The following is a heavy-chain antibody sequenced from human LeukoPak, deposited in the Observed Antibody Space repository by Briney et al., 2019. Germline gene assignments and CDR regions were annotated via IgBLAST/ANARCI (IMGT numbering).Heavy chain of an antibody. V-gene: IGHV4-61*01. Sequence: PSETLSLTCTVSSGSISTSNYYWSWIRQPPGKGLEWIGNIYYSGSTNYNPSLKSRVTISVDTSKNQFSLKLSSVTAADTAVYYCTRGSTAYYYMDVWGKGTTVTISS. J-gene: IGHJ6*03. CDR3: TRGSTAYYYMDV. CDR2: IYYSGST. CDR1: SGSISTSNYY. D-gene: IGHD5-18*01.